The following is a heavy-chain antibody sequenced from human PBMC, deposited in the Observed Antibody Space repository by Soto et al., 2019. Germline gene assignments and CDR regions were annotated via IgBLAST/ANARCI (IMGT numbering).Heavy chain of an antibody. D-gene: IGHD3-16*01. J-gene: IGHJ4*02. CDR2: INAGNGNT. Sequence: ASVKVSCKASGYTFTSYAMHWVRQAPGQRLEWMGWINAGNGNTKYSQKFQGRVTITRDTSASTAYMELSSLRSEDTAVYYCASSGLLRFDFDYWGQGTLVTVSS. CDR3: ASSGLLRFDFDY. V-gene: IGHV1-3*01. CDR1: GYTFTSYA.